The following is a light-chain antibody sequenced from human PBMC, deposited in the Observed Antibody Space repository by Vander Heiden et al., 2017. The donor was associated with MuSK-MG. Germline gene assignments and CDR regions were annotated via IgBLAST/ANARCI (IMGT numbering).Light chain of an antibody. CDR1: QSVSSSY. J-gene: IGKJ2*02. CDR3: QQDGSSPCT. CDR2: GAS. Sequence: ETVLTQSPGTLSLSPGERATLSCRASQSVSSSYLAWYQQKPGQAPRLLIYGASSRATGIPDRFSGSGSGTDFTLTISRLEPEDFAVYYCQQDGSSPCTFGQGTKVEIK. V-gene: IGKV3-20*01.